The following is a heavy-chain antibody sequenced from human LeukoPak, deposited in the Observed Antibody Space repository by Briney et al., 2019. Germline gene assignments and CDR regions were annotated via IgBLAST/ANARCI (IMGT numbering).Heavy chain of an antibody. CDR2: IIPIFGTA. CDR1: GGTFSSYA. CDR3: ARGVTYYYGSGSQNWFDP. Sequence: SVKVSCKASGGTFSSYAISWVRQAPGQGLEGMGGIIPIFGTANYAQKFQGRVTITADESTSTAYMELSSLRSEDTAVYYCARGVTYYYGSGSQNWFDPWGQGTLVTVSS. J-gene: IGHJ5*02. D-gene: IGHD3-10*01. V-gene: IGHV1-69*13.